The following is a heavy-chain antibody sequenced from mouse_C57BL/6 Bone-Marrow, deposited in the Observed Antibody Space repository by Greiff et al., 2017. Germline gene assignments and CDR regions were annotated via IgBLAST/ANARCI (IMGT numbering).Heavy chain of an antibody. Sequence: QVHVKQSGPGLVQPSQSLSITCTVSGFSLTSYGVHWVRQSPGKGLEWLGVIWRGGSTDYNAAFMSRLSITKDNSKSQVFFKMNSLQADDTAIYYCAKPHYYYGSSYDYAMDYWGQGTSVTVSS. CDR1: GFSLTSYG. V-gene: IGHV2-5*01. J-gene: IGHJ4*01. CDR2: IWRGGST. D-gene: IGHD1-1*01. CDR3: AKPHYYYGSSYDYAMDY.